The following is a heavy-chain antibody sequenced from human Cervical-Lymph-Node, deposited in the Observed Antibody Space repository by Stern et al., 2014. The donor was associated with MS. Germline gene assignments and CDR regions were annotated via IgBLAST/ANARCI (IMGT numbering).Heavy chain of an antibody. J-gene: IGHJ4*02. CDR3: AKGGSGSYLD. Sequence: VQLVESGGGVVQPGRSLRLSCAASGFVFRRYALNWVRQDPGKGLESVARISYDGIDKYYTDSVKGRFTVSRDNSNNTVDLEMNSLRLEDTAVYYCAKGGSGSYLDWGQGSLVTVSS. CDR1: GFVFRRYA. V-gene: IGHV3-30*04. D-gene: IGHD1-26*01. CDR2: ISYDGIDK.